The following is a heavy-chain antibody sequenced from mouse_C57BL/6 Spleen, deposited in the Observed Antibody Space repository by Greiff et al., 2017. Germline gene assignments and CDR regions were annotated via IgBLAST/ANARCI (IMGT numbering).Heavy chain of an antibody. D-gene: IGHD1-1*01. CDR3: TRGRDYGSSWFAY. CDR1: GYTFTDYE. CDR2: IDPETGGT. Sequence: QVQLQQSGAELVRPGASVTLSCKASGYTFTDYEMHWVKQTPVHGLEWIGAIDPETGGTAYNQKFKGKAILTADKSSSTAYMELRSLTSDDSAVYDCTRGRDYGSSWFAYWGQGTLVTVSA. J-gene: IGHJ3*01. V-gene: IGHV1-15*01.